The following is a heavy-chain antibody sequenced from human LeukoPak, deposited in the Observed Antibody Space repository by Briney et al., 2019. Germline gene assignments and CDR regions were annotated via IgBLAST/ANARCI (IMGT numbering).Heavy chain of an antibody. CDR3: AKSKPFYYYDSSGYYYDFDY. J-gene: IGHJ4*02. CDR1: GFTFSSYS. V-gene: IGHV3-23*01. D-gene: IGHD3-22*01. Sequence: PGGSLRLSCAASGFTFSSYSMSWVRQAPGKGLEWVSAISGSGGSTYYADSVKGRFTISRDNSKNTLYLQMNSLRAEDTAVYYCAKSKPFYYYDSSGYYYDFDYWGQGTLVTVSS. CDR2: ISGSGGST.